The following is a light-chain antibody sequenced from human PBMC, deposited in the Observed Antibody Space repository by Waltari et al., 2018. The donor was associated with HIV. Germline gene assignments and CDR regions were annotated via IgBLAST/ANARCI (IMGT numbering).Light chain of an antibody. CDR3: SSYAGSNWV. V-gene: IGLV2-8*01. CDR1: SSDVGGYNY. Sequence: QSALPQPPSASGSPGQSVTISCTGTSSDVGGYNYVPWYQQHPGKAPKYIIYEVLKLHSGLRDLFSGSKSGNTASRPGSGLQAEDEADYYCSSYAGSNWVFGGWTKLTVL. CDR2: EVL. J-gene: IGLJ3*02.